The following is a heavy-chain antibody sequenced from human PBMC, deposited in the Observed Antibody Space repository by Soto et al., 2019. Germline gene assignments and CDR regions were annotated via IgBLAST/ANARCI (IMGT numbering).Heavy chain of an antibody. Sequence: EVQLVESGGGLVQPGGSLRLSCAASGFSVSSSYMSWVRQAPGKGLEWVSVIYSGGSTYYADSVKGRFTISRDNSKNTLYIQMNSLRAEDTAVYYCARMSYYDGSGYYYKYWYFDLWGRGTLVTVSS. J-gene: IGHJ2*01. CDR1: GFSVSSSY. D-gene: IGHD3-22*01. V-gene: IGHV3-66*01. CDR3: ARMSYYDGSGYYYKYWYFDL. CDR2: IYSGGST.